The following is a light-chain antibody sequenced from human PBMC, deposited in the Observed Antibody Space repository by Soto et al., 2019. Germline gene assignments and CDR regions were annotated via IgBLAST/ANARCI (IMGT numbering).Light chain of an antibody. Sequence: SALTQPPSASGSPGESVTISCTGTSGDVGRFNYVSWYQQHPGKAPKLMIHEVSKRPSGVPDRFSGSKSGNTASLTVSGLQPEDEAEYYCSSYAGSNKMVFGTGTKVTVL. CDR3: SSYAGSNKMV. J-gene: IGLJ1*01. CDR2: EVS. V-gene: IGLV2-8*01. CDR1: SGDVGRFNY.